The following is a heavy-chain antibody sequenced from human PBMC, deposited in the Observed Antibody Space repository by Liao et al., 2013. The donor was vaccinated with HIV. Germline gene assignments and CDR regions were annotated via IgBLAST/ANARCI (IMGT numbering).Heavy chain of an antibody. CDR3: ARGLWGSITCEGLVCYYYYYYMDV. CDR1: GGSFSGYY. D-gene: IGHD2-2*01. Sequence: QVQLQQWGAGLLKPSETLSLTCAVYGGSFSGYYWSWIRQPPREGAWSGLGKVNHSGSTNYNPSLKSRVTISVDTSKNQFSLKLRSVTAADTAVYYCARGLWGSITCEGLVCYYYYYYMDVWGERDHGHRLL. CDR2: VNHSGST. V-gene: IGHV4-34*01. J-gene: IGHJ6*03.